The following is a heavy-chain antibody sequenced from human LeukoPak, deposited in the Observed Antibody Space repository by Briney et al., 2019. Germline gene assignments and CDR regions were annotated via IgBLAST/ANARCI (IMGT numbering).Heavy chain of an antibody. Sequence: GASVKVSCKASGYTFTAYMPWVRQAPGQGLEWMGWINPSSGGTNYAQNFQGRVTMTRDTSISTAYMGLSRLTSDDTAVYYCARGWRSGAFDIWGQGTMVTVSS. CDR3: ARGWRSGAFDI. J-gene: IGHJ3*02. CDR1: GYTFTAY. V-gene: IGHV1-2*02. D-gene: IGHD2-21*01. CDR2: INPSSGGT.